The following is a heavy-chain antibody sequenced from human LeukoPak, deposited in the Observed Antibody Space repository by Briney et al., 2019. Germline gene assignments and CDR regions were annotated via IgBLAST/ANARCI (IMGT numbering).Heavy chain of an antibody. CDR1: GGSISSDSYH. D-gene: IGHD3-10*01. Sequence: SQTLSLTCSVSGGSISSDSYHWTWIRQPAGRGLEWMGRVISSGTTNYNPSLKSRVTILVDTSKNQFSLKLNFGTAADTAVYYCARGGWFGELFFDHWGQGILVTVSS. CDR3: ARGGWFGELFFDH. CDR2: VISSGTT. J-gene: IGHJ4*02. V-gene: IGHV4-61*02.